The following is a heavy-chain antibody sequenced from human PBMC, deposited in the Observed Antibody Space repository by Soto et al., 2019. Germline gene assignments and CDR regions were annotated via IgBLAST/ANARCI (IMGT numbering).Heavy chain of an antibody. D-gene: IGHD2-15*01. Sequence: QVQLQESGPGLVKPSQTLSLTCTVSGGSISSGGYSWSWIRQHPGKGLEWIGYIYYSGSTYYTPSLTSRVTISVYTSKNQCSLRLSAVTAADTAVYYCARTPDHGGQGTLVTVSS. CDR3: ARTPDH. CDR1: GGSISSGGYS. CDR2: IYYSGST. J-gene: IGHJ4*02. V-gene: IGHV4-31*03.